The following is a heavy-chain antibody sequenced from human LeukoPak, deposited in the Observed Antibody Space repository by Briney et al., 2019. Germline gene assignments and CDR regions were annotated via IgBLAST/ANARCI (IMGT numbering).Heavy chain of an antibody. Sequence: PGGSLRLSCAASGFTVSSNYMSWVRQAPGKGLEWVSVIYSGGSTYYADSVKGRFTISRDNSKNTLYLQMNSLRAEDTDVYYCARAIRHHYGSGSYFDYWGQGTLVTVSS. CDR3: ARAIRHHYGSGSYFDY. D-gene: IGHD3-10*01. J-gene: IGHJ4*02. CDR1: GFTVSSNY. V-gene: IGHV3-53*01. CDR2: IYSGGST.